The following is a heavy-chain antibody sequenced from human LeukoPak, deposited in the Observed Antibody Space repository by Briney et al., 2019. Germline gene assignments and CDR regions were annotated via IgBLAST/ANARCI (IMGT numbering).Heavy chain of an antibody. J-gene: IGHJ5*02. CDR1: GYTFTSYG. V-gene: IGHV1-18*01. CDR2: ISAYNGNT. Sequence: VASVKVSCKASGYTFTSYGISWVRQAPGQGLEWTGWISAYNGNTNYAQKLQGRVTMTTDTSTSTAYMELRSLRSDDTAVYYCARGEVVTAIPRWFDPWGQGTLVTVSS. D-gene: IGHD2-21*02. CDR3: ARGEVVTAIPRWFDP.